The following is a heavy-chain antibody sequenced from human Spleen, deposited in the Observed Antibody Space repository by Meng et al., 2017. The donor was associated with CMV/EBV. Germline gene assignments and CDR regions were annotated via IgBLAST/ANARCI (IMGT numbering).Heavy chain of an antibody. D-gene: IGHD3-9*01. CDR1: GGTFSSYD. CDR2: IIPILGIA. Sequence: SGKVSGNASGGTFSSYDIRWVRQDRGQGLEWMGGIIPILGIANYAQKLQGRVTITAAKCTRTAYMALSSLRSEDTAVYYCARAFMTYFGWFEPWGQGTLVTVSS. CDR3: ARAFMTYFGWFEP. J-gene: IGHJ5*02. V-gene: IGHV1-69*10.